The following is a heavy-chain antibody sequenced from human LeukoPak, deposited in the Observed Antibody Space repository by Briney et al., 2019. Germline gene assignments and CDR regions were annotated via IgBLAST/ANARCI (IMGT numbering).Heavy chain of an antibody. V-gene: IGHV4-59*08. Sequence: KPSETLSLTCTVSGGSISSYYWSWIRQPPGKGLEWIGYIYYSGSTNYNPSLKSRVTISVDTSKNQFSLKLSSVTAADTAVYYCARGDAIQLWSLDYWGQGTLVTVSS. D-gene: IGHD5-18*01. CDR2: IYYSGST. CDR3: ARGDAIQLWSLDY. CDR1: GGSISSYY. J-gene: IGHJ4*02.